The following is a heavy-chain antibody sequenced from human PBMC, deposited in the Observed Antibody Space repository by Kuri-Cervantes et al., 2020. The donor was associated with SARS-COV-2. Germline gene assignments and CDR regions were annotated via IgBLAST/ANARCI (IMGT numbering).Heavy chain of an antibody. V-gene: IGHV3-33*01. J-gene: IGHJ6*02. CDR1: GFTFSSYG. CDR2: IWYDGSNK. CDR3: ARDPPHGTDYGGSMDV. D-gene: IGHD4-23*01. Sequence: CAASGFTFSSYGMHWVCQAPGKGLEWVAVIWYDGSNKYYADSVKGRFTISRDNSKNTLYLQMNSLRAEDTAVYYCARDPPHGTDYGGSMDVWGQGTTVTVSS.